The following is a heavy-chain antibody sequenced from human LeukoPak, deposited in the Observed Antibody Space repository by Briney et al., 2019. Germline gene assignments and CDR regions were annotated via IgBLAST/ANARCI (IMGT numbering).Heavy chain of an antibody. J-gene: IGHJ4*02. CDR1: GYTFTGYY. D-gene: IGHD2-2*01. V-gene: IGHV1-2*02. CDR3: ARDLLGYCSSTSCYRDY. Sequence: ASVKVSCKASGYTFTGYYMHWVRRAPGQGLEWMGWINPNSGGTNYAQKFQGRVTMTRDTSISTAYMELSRLRSDDTAVYYCARDLLGYCSSTSCYRDYWGQGTLVTVSS. CDR2: INPNSGGT.